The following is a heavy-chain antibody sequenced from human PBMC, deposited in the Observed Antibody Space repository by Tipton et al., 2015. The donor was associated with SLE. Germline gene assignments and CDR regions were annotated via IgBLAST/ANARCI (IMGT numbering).Heavy chain of an antibody. CDR2: VYYTGNT. CDR3: AREILI. V-gene: IGHV4-39*07. D-gene: IGHD3-10*01. J-gene: IGHJ4*02. Sequence: TLSLTCIVSGDSISSSSYYWGWIRQPPGKGLEWVGTVYYTGNTFYNPSLKSRVTISLDTSENQFSLKLSSVTAADTAVYYCAREILIWGQGTLVTVSS. CDR1: GDSISSSSYY.